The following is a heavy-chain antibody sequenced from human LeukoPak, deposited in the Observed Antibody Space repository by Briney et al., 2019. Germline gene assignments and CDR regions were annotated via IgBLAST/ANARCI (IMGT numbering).Heavy chain of an antibody. Sequence: SVKVSCKASGGSFSSYAINWVRQAPGQGLEWMGGIIPIFGTANYAQKFQDRVTITAVESMSTVYMELSSLRSEDTAVYCCARGWLAETMVVTPYNYWGQGTLVTVSS. D-gene: IGHD2-21*02. J-gene: IGHJ4*02. CDR1: GGSFSSYA. CDR3: ARGWLAETMVVTPYNY. V-gene: IGHV1-69*13. CDR2: IIPIFGTA.